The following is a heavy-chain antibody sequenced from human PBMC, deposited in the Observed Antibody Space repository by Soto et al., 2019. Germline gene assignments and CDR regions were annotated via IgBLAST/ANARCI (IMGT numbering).Heavy chain of an antibody. CDR3: GFGRFPSPVFDI. J-gene: IGHJ3*02. V-gene: IGHV4-31*03. CDR1: GGSISSGGYY. CDR2: IYYSGST. D-gene: IGHD3-10*01. Sequence: PSETLSLTCTVSGGSISSGGYYWSWIRQHPGKGLEWIGYIYYSGSTYYNPSLKSRVTISVDTSKNQFSLKLSSVTAADTAVYYCGFGRFPSPVFDIWGQGTTVTVS.